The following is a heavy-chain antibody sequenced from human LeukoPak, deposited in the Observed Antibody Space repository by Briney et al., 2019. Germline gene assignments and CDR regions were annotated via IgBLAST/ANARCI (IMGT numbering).Heavy chain of an antibody. J-gene: IGHJ4*02. Sequence: SETLSLTCTVSGGSISSYYWSWIRQPPGKGLEWIGYIYYSGSTNYNPSLKSRVTISVDTSKNQFSLKLSSVTAADTAVYYCARGLNLFLSSSWPNGFDYWGQGTLVTVSS. V-gene: IGHV4-59*01. CDR1: GGSISSYY. D-gene: IGHD6-13*01. CDR3: ARGLNLFLSSSWPNGFDY. CDR2: IYYSGST.